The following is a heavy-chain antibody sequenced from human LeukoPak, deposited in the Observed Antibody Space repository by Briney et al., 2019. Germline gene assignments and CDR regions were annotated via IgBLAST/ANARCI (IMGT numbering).Heavy chain of an antibody. D-gene: IGHD3-22*01. CDR1: GFTFSSYW. CDR3: ARAPSEIGGYYPEYFRH. J-gene: IGHJ1*01. Sequence: GGSLRLSCAASGFTFSSYWMHWVRQAPGKGLVWVSRIKSDVSTNYADSVKGRFTISRDNAKNTVSLQMNSLRAEDTGVYFCARAPSEIGGYYPEYFRHWGQGILVSVSS. CDR2: IKSDVST. V-gene: IGHV3-74*01.